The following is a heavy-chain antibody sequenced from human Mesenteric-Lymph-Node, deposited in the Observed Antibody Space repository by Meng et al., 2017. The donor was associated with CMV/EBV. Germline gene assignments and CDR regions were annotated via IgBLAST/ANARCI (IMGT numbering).Heavy chain of an antibody. CDR2: MKQDGSVK. V-gene: IGHV3-7*01. CDR3: VRGLGVGAITDY. CDR1: GFTFSSYW. Sequence: GGSLRLSCATSGFTFSSYWMSWVRQAPGKGLEWVANMKQDGSVKYYVDSVEGRFTISRDNAKNALHLQMNRLRSEDTAVYHCVRGLGVGAITDYWGQGTLVTVSS. D-gene: IGHD1-26*01. J-gene: IGHJ4*02.